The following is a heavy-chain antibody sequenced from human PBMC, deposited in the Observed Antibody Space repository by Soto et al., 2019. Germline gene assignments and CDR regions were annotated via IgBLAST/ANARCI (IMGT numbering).Heavy chain of an antibody. CDR1: GFTFSRYG. J-gene: IGHJ4*02. CDR2: MSYDGSNK. D-gene: IGHD3-10*01. V-gene: IGHV3-30*03. CDR3: ARQASGFED. Sequence: QVQLVESGGGVVQPGRSLRLSCAASGFTFSRYGMHWVRQAPGKGLNWVAFMSYDGSNKYYADSVKGRFTISRDNSKNTLYLQMNILRPEDTAVEYCARQASGFEDWGQGTLVTVSP.